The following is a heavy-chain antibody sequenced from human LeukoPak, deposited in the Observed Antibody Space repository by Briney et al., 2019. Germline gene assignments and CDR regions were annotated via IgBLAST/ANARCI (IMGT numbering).Heavy chain of an antibody. D-gene: IGHD3-10*01. V-gene: IGHV3-43*02. CDR1: GFTFDDYA. Sequence: PGGSLRLSCAASGFTFDDYAMHWVRQAPGKGLEWVSLISGDGGSTYYADSVKGRFTISRDNSKNSLYLQMNSLRTEDTALYYCAKDLPDAITMVLGDIRGDWGQGTLVTVSS. CDR3: AKDLPDAITMVLGDIRGD. CDR2: ISGDGGST. J-gene: IGHJ4*02.